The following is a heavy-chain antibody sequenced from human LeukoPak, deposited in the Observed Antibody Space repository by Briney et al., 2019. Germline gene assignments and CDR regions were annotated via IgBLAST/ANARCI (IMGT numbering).Heavy chain of an antibody. D-gene: IGHD3-22*01. CDR2: IYSGGST. Sequence: GGSLRLSCAASGFTVSSNYMSWVRQAPGKGLEWVSVIYSGGSTYYADSVKGRFTLYRDISRNTLYLQMNSLRADDTAVYYCAKAGAMILQHYFDYWGQGTLVTVSS. J-gene: IGHJ4*02. V-gene: IGHV3-66*02. CDR1: GFTVSSNY. CDR3: AKAGAMILQHYFDY.